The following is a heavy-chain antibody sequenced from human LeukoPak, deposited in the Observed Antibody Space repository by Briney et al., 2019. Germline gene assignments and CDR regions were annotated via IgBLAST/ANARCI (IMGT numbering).Heavy chain of an antibody. CDR3: ARVGSQWLGPTENWFDP. J-gene: IGHJ5*02. CDR1: GYTLTELS. Sequence: ASVKVSCKVSGYTLTELSMHWVRQAPGKGLEWMGGFDPEDGETIYAQKFQGRVTMTEDTSTDTAYMELSSLRSEDTAVYYCARVGSQWLGPTENWFDPWGQGTLITVSS. CDR2: FDPEDGET. V-gene: IGHV1-24*01. D-gene: IGHD6-19*01.